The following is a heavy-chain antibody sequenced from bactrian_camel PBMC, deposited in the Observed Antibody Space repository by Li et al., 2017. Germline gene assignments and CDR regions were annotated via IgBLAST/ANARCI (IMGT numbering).Heavy chain of an antibody. D-gene: IGHD3*01. V-gene: IGHV3S67*01. J-gene: IGHJ4*01. Sequence: VQLVESGGGSVRTGGSLRLSCAATETSRQTYCMGWFRQAPGKEREGVAVIESDSKSTYADSVQGRFTISEDNPKNTLYLQMDSLKSDDTAVYYCAMRLGTYWNDKCEVAHWGQGTQVTVS. CDR2: IESDSKS. CDR3: AMRLGTYWNDKCEVAH. CDR1: ETSRQTYC.